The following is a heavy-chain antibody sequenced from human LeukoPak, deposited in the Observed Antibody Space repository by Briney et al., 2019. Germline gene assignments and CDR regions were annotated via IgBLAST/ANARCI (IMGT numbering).Heavy chain of an antibody. J-gene: IGHJ4*02. Sequence: SETLSLTCTVSGGSISSYYLSWIRQTAGKGLEWIGRMYSSGSNYNPPLKSRVTISADTSKNQFSLKLISVTAADTAVYYCASRKLGNDYWGQGTLVTVSS. CDR1: GGSISSYY. CDR3: ASRKLGNDY. V-gene: IGHV4-4*07. D-gene: IGHD7-27*01. CDR2: MYSSGS.